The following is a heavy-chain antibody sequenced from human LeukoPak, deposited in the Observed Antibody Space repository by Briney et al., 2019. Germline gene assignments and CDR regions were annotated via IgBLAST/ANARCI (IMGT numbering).Heavy chain of an antibody. D-gene: IGHD3-3*01. V-gene: IGHV4-34*01. J-gene: IGHJ1*01. CDR3: ARGSLYYDFWSGYIRSEYFQH. CDR2: INHSGST. Sequence: SETLPLTCAVYGGSFSGYYWSWIRQPPGKGLEWIGEINHSGSTNYNPSLKSRVTISVDTSKNQFSLKLSSVTAADTAVYYCARGSLYYDFWSGYIRSEYFQHWGQGTLVTVSS. CDR1: GGSFSGYY.